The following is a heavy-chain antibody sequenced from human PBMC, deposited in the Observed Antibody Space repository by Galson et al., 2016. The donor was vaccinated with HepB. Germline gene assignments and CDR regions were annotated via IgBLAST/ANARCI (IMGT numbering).Heavy chain of an antibody. D-gene: IGHD3-10*01. CDR1: GFTFSGHN. V-gene: IGHV3-21*01. J-gene: IGHJ4*02. CDR3: DKVTGGQEMGFRDS. Sequence: SLRLSCAASGFTFSGHNMHWVRQAPGKELEWVSFISARSTYIYYSDSVRGRFTISRDNAKNSVYLQMNSLRAEDTAVYYCDKVTGGQEMGFRDSWGQGILVTGSS. CDR2: ISARSTYI.